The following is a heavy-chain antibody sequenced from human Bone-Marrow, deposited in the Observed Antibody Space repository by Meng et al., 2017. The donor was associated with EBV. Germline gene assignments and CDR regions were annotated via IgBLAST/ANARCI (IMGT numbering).Heavy chain of an antibody. CDR1: GFPFSDYY. CDR2: ISSTGSST. D-gene: IGHD4-11*01. CDR3: ARASSSNYGVYDY. Sequence: QVRLVEFRGGLVKPGGSLRLSWAASGFPFSDYYMSWIRQAPGKGLEWVSYISSTGSSTYYGDSVKGRFTISRDNAENSLYLQMNSLRAEDTAVYFCARASSSNYGVYDYWGQGTLVTVSS. J-gene: IGHJ4*02. V-gene: IGHV3-11*01.